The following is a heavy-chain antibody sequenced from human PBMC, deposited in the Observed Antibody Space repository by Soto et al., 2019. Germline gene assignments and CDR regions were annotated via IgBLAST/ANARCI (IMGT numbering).Heavy chain of an antibody. CDR1: GFVFCSYA. CDR2: ISGSGGST. Sequence: GGSLNVSCAATGFVFCSYAMSWGSEASGTGLEWVSAISGSGGSTYYADSVKGRFTISRDNSKNTLYLQMNSLRAEDTAVYYCAKAAYITIFGVVIIPGLYHHGMDVWGQGT. J-gene: IGHJ6*02. CDR3: AKAAYITIFGVVIIPGLYHHGMDV. D-gene: IGHD3-3*01. V-gene: IGHV3-23*01.